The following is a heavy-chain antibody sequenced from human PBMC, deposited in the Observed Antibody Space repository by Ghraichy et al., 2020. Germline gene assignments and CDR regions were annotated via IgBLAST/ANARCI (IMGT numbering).Heavy chain of an antibody. CDR3: ARGSSGWSLDY. Sequence: GESLNISCAASGFTFSDLSMYWVRQASGKGLEWIGRIRTKINNYATAYNASLKGRFTISRDDSKNTAYLQMNSLQTEDTAVYYCARGSSGWSLDYWGQGTLVTVPS. V-gene: IGHV3-73*01. D-gene: IGHD6-19*01. CDR1: GFTFSDLS. J-gene: IGHJ4*02. CDR2: IRTKINNYAT.